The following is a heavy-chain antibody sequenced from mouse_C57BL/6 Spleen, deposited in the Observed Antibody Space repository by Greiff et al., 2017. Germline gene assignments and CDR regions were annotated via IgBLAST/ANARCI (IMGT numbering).Heavy chain of an antibody. Sequence: QVQLQQPGTELVKPGASVKLSCKASGYTFTSYWMHWVKQRPGQGLEWIGNINPSNGGTNYNEKFKSKATLTVDKSSSTAYMQLSSLTSEDSAVYYCARLIYDGYQYYAMDYWGQGTSVTVSS. V-gene: IGHV1-53*01. D-gene: IGHD2-3*01. CDR1: GYTFTSYW. J-gene: IGHJ4*01. CDR3: ARLIYDGYQYYAMDY. CDR2: INPSNGGT.